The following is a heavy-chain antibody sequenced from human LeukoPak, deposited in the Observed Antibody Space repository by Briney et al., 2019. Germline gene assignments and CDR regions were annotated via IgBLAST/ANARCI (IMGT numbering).Heavy chain of an antibody. D-gene: IGHD1-7*01. Sequence: PSETLSLTCAVYGGSFSGYYWSWIRQPPGNGLEWIGEINHSGSTNYNPSLKSRVTISVDTSKNQFSLKLSSVTAADTAVYYWSRGLRLRTGTTVDYWGQGTPVTVSS. CDR1: GGSFSGYY. CDR3: SRGLRLRTGTTVDY. V-gene: IGHV4-34*01. CDR2: INHSGST. J-gene: IGHJ4*02.